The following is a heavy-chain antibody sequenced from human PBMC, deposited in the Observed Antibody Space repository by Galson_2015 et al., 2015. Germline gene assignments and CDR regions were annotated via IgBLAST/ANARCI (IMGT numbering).Heavy chain of an antibody. CDR3: ARVRGGQGLAKTYYYYYYMDV. V-gene: IGHV1-69*13. D-gene: IGHD6-19*01. CDR1: GGTFSSYA. Sequence: SVKVSCKASGGTFSSYAISWVRQAPGQGLEWMGGIIPIFGSANYAQKFQGRVTITADESTSTAYMELSSLRSEDTAVYYCARVRGGQGLAKTYYYYYYMDVWGKGTTVTVSS. J-gene: IGHJ6*03. CDR2: IIPIFGSA.